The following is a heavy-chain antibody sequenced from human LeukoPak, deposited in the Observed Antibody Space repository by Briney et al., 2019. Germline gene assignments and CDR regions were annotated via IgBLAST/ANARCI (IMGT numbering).Heavy chain of an antibody. J-gene: IGHJ5*02. V-gene: IGHV3-23*01. CDR2: ISASGDRT. CDR3: AKNGEVLSWFDP. Sequence: GGSLRLSCAASGFTFSSYAMSWVRQAPGRGLEWVSAISASGDRTYYADSVKGRFTISRDNSKNTLYRQMNSLRAEDTAVYSCAKNGEVLSWFDPWGQGTLVTVSS. D-gene: IGHD3-10*01. CDR1: GFTFSSYA.